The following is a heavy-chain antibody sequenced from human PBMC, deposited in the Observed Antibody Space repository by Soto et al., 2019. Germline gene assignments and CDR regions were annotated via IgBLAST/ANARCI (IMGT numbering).Heavy chain of an antibody. Sequence: TLSLTCTGSGGSISSYYWSWIRQPPGKGLEWIGYVYFSGSTNYNPSLKSRVSISADMSKNQISLKLTSVTAADTAIYYCAXVXVENQHWGFGPWGQGTLVTVSS. CDR2: VYFSGST. V-gene: IGHV4-59*01. J-gene: IGHJ5*02. D-gene: IGHD7-27*01. CDR1: GGSISSYY. CDR3: AXVXVENQHWGFGP.